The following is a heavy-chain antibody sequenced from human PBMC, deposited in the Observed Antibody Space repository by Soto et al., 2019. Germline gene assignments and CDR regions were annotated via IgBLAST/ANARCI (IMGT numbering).Heavy chain of an antibody. D-gene: IGHD3-3*01. J-gene: IGHJ6*02. CDR2: ITYDGSNT. CDR1: GFAFSDYA. Sequence: GGFLRLSCAASGFAFSDYAMHWVRQAPGKGLEWVAVITYDGSNTYYADSVKGRFTISRDNSKNTLYLQMNSLRAEDTAVYYCVRYNYDSCMDVWGQGTTVTVSS. CDR3: VRYNYDSCMDV. V-gene: IGHV3-30-3*01.